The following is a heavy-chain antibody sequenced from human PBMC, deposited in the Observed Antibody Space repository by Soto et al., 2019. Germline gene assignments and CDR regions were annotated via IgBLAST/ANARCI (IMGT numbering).Heavy chain of an antibody. CDR2: ISETSSYI. CDR3: ARGYSSSWVDY. D-gene: IGHD6-13*01. V-gene: IGHV3-21*01. CDR1: GFTFSAYT. J-gene: IGHJ4*02. Sequence: EVQLVESGGGLVKPGGSLRLSCAASGFTFSAYTMDWVHQAPGKGLEWVASISETSSYIYYADSVKGRFTISRDNANDSLYLHVDSLRAEDTAVYYCARGYSSSWVDYWGQGTLVTVSS.